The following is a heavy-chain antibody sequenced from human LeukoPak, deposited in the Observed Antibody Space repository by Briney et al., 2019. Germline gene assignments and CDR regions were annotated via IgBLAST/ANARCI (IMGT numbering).Heavy chain of an antibody. Sequence: PGGSLRLSYAASGFTFSNYWMNWVRQAPGKGLEWVANIKEDGSDKYYVDSVKGRFTISRDNAKNSLYLQMNSLRAEDTAVYYCAREGQQGYYFDYWGQGTLVTVSS. V-gene: IGHV3-7*01. J-gene: IGHJ4*02. CDR2: IKEDGSDK. CDR3: AREGQQGYYFDY. D-gene: IGHD6-13*01. CDR1: GFTFSNYW.